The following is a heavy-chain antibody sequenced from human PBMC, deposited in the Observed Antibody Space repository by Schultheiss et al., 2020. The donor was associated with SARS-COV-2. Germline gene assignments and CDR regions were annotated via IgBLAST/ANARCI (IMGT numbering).Heavy chain of an antibody. D-gene: IGHD6-19*01. CDR3: ARGNGWYFY. Sequence: SETLSLTCSVSGSSITGFFWTWIRQPPGKGLDPIGNIYFTGITKYNPSLKSRVTISIDTSKNQSSLKLGSVTAADTAVYYCARGNGWYFYWGQGTQVTVSS. J-gene: IGHJ4*02. V-gene: IGHV4-59*01. CDR1: GSSITGFF. CDR2: IYFTGIT.